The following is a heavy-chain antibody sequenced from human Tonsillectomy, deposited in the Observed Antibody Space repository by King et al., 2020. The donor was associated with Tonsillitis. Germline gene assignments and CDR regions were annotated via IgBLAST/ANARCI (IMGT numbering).Heavy chain of an antibody. V-gene: IGHV3-53*01. Sequence: VQLVESGGDLIQPGGSLRLSCAASGFTVSSNFMSWVRQAPGKGLEWVSVVYTGGSTYYADFVKGRFTISRDNSKNTLYLQMNSLRADDTAVYYCARINDYGDYFDYLGQGTLVTVSS. CDR2: VYTGGST. CDR3: ARINDYGDYFDY. CDR1: GFTVSSNF. D-gene: IGHD4-17*01. J-gene: IGHJ4*02.